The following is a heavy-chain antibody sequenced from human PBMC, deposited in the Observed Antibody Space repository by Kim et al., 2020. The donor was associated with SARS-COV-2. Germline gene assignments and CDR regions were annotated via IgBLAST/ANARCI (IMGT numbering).Heavy chain of an antibody. J-gene: IGHJ4*02. V-gene: IGHV1-3*01. D-gene: IGHD3-10*01. CDR3: ARGRFGSVAYYFDY. Sequence: DKFRGRVTITRDMSASTVFMELRSLRSEDTAVYYCARGRFGSVAYYFDYWGQGTLVTVSS.